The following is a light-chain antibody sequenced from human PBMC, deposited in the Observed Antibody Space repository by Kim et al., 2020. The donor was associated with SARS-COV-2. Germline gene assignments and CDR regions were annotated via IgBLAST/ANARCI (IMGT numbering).Light chain of an antibody. CDR1: QTVNSMY. CDR3: QQYENSPWT. Sequence: IVLTQSPGTLSLSPGERATLSCRAGQTVNSMYLAWYQQKPGQAPRLLIYGASNRATGIPDRFSGSGSGTDFTLTISRLEPEDCAVYYCQQYENSPWTFGQGTKVDIK. J-gene: IGKJ1*01. CDR2: GAS. V-gene: IGKV3-20*01.